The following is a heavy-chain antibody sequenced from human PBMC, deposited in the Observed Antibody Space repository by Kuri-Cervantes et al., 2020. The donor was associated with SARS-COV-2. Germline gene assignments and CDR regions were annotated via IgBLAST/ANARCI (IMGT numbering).Heavy chain of an antibody. CDR2: VKQDGSEK. CDR1: GFTFSSYW. J-gene: IGHJ4*02. D-gene: IGHD2-15*01. V-gene: IGHV3-7*01. CDR3: ARLGVGYCSGGSCYSTFDY. Sequence: GESLKISCAAAGFTFSSYWMSWVRQTPGKGLEWVANVKQDGSEKYYVDSVKGRFTISRDNAKNSLYLQMNSLRAEDTAVYYCARLGVGYCSGGSCYSTFDYWGQGTLVTVSS.